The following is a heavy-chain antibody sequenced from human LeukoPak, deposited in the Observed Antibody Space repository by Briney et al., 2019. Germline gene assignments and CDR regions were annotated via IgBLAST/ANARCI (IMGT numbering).Heavy chain of an antibody. D-gene: IGHD1-26*01. J-gene: IGHJ4*02. Sequence: SQTLSLTCTVSGGSISSGSYYWSWIRQPAGKGREWIGRIYTSGSTNYNPSLKSRVTISVDTSKNQFSLKLSSVTAADTAVYYCARLVGANFDYWGQGTLVTVSS. CDR3: ARLVGANFDY. CDR1: GGSISSGSYY. CDR2: IYTSGST. V-gene: IGHV4-61*02.